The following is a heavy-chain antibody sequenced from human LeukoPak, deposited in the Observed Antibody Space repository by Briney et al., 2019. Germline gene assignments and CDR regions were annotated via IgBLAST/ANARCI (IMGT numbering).Heavy chain of an antibody. CDR1: GFTFSSYT. Sequence: PGGSLRLSCAASGFTFSSYTMNWVRQAPGKGLEWVSSISSSSGYIYYADSVKGRFTISRDNAKNSLYLQMNSLTAEDTAVYYCARLLDSSRLFDYWGQGTLVTVSS. J-gene: IGHJ4*02. D-gene: IGHD6-13*01. V-gene: IGHV3-21*01. CDR2: ISSSSGYI. CDR3: ARLLDSSRLFDY.